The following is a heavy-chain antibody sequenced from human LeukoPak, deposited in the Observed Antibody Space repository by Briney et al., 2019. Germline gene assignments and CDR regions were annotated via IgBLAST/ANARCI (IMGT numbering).Heavy chain of an antibody. Sequence: ASVKVSCKASGYTFTSYYMHWVRQAPGQGLEWMGIINPSGGSTSYAQKFQGRVTMTRDTSISTAYMELSRLRSDDTAVYYCARDVGAEATDYWGQGTLVTVSS. D-gene: IGHD6-13*01. CDR1: GYTFTSYY. CDR3: ARDVGAEATDY. J-gene: IGHJ4*02. V-gene: IGHV1-46*01. CDR2: INPSGGST.